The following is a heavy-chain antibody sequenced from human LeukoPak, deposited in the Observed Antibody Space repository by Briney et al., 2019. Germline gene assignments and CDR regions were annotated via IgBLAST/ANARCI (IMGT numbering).Heavy chain of an antibody. J-gene: IGHJ5*02. Sequence: SETLSLTCTVSGGSISSSSYYWGWIRQPPGKGLEWIGSIYYSGSTYYNPSLKSRVTISVDTSKNQFSLKLSPVTAADTAVYYCARWGYSSSSWGQGTLVTVSS. D-gene: IGHD6-6*01. V-gene: IGHV4-39*07. CDR1: GGSISSSSYY. CDR2: IYYSGST. CDR3: ARWGYSSSS.